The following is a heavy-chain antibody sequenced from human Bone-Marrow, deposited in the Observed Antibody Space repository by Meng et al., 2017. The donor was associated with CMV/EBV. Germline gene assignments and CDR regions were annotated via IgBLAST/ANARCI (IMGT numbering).Heavy chain of an antibody. CDR3: ARVVRNYDFWSGYSDY. J-gene: IGHJ4*02. D-gene: IGHD3-3*01. Sequence: SVKVSCKASGGTFSSYTISWVRQAPGQGLEWMGRIIPILGIANYAQKFQGRVTMTRDTSTSTVYMELSSLRSEDTAVYYCARVVRNYDFWSGYSDYWGQGTLVTVSS. CDR2: IIPILGIA. V-gene: IGHV1-69*02. CDR1: GGTFSSYT.